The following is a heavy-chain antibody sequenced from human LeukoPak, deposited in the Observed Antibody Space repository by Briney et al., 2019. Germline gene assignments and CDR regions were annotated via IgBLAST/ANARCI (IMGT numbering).Heavy chain of an antibody. CDR3: ARTRERFTVVTPFAFDI. CDR1: GFTFSSYG. V-gene: IGHV3-30*03. D-gene: IGHD4-23*01. CDR2: ISYDGSNK. J-gene: IGHJ3*02. Sequence: PGGSLRLSCAASGFTFSSYGMHWVRQAPGKGLEWVAVISYDGSNKYYADSVKGRFAISRDNSKNTLYLQMNSLRAEDTAVYYCARTRERFTVVTPFAFDIWGQGTMVTVSS.